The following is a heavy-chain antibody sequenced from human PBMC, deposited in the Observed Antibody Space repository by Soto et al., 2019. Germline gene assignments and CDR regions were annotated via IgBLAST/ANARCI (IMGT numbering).Heavy chain of an antibody. CDR2: ISAYNGNT. D-gene: IGHD6-13*01. V-gene: IGHV1-18*01. Sequence: ASLELSCKSSGYAFTSYGISWVRQAPGQGLEWMGWISAYNGNTNYAQKLQGRVTMTTDTSTSTAYMELRSLRSDDTAVYYCARGVAAGPVLYGMDVWGQGTTVTVSS. J-gene: IGHJ6*02. CDR3: ARGVAAGPVLYGMDV. CDR1: GYAFTSYG.